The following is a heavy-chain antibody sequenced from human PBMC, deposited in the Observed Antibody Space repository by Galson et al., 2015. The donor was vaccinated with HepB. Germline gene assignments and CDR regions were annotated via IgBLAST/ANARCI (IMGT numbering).Heavy chain of an antibody. CDR1: GFTFSSYG. CDR3: ARDGNVLRFLDLYYMDV. V-gene: IGHV3-30*03. J-gene: IGHJ6*03. D-gene: IGHD3-3*01. Sequence: SLRLSCAASGFTFSSYGMHWVRQAPGKGLEWVAIISYDGSNKYYVDSVKGRFTISRDNSKNTLYLQMDSLRVEDTAVYYCARDGNVLRFLDLYYMDVWGKGTTVTVSS. CDR2: ISYDGSNK.